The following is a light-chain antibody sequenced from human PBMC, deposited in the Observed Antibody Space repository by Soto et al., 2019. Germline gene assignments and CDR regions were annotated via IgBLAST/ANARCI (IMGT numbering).Light chain of an antibody. CDR1: QSVSSY. CDR3: QQRSNWPST. Sequence: EIVLTQSPATLSLSPGERATLSYRASQSVSSYLAWYQQKPGQAPRLLIYDASNRATGIPARFSGSGSGTDFTLIISSLEPEDFAVYYCQQRSNWPSTFCGGTKVEIK. CDR2: DAS. V-gene: IGKV3-11*01. J-gene: IGKJ4*01.